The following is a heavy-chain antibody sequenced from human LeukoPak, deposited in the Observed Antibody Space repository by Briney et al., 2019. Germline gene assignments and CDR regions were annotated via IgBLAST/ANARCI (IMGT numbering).Heavy chain of an antibody. V-gene: IGHV4-59*01. J-gene: IGHJ4*02. Sequence: PSETLSLTCTVSGGSISSYYWSWIRQPPGKGLEWIGYIYYGGSTNYNPSLKSRVTISVDTSKNQFSLKLSSVTAADTAVYYCARVGSSTSWVYWGQGTLVTVSS. CDR3: ARVGSSTSWVY. CDR2: IYYGGST. D-gene: IGHD2-2*01. CDR1: GGSISSYY.